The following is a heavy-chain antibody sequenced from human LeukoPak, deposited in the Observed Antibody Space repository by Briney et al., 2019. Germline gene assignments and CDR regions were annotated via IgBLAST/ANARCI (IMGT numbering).Heavy chain of an antibody. Sequence: RGRSLRLSCAASGFSFSKYAMDWVRQAPGKGLEWVAIISKDGSMQYYADSVKGRFTVSRVNSNNTLSLQMNSLKSEHTAVYYCAGEKFDIWGQGTMVTVSA. J-gene: IGHJ3*02. CDR2: ISKDGSMQ. CDR1: GFSFSKYA. CDR3: AGEKFDI. V-gene: IGHV3-30*04.